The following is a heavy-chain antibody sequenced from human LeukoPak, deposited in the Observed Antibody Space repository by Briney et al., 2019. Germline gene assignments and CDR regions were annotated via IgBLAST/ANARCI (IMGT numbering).Heavy chain of an antibody. CDR1: GGSVRSEY. J-gene: IGHJ4*02. CDR2: ISNSGSS. V-gene: IGHV4-59*02. D-gene: IGHD6-13*01. Sequence: SETLSLTCSVSGGSVRSEYWSWIQQPPGKRLEWIGYISNSGSSDYNPSLTSRVSMSLGTTKNELSLKLDSVTAADTAVYYCVRGYRNNWRFDYWGQGILVTVPS. CDR3: VRGYRNNWRFDY.